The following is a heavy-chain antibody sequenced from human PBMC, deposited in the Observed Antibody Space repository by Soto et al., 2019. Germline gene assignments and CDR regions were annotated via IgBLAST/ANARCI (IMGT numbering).Heavy chain of an antibody. CDR3: ASASGGCCSSTGWQWRTYSWFDP. Sequence: QVQLVQSGAEVKKPGASVKVSCKASGYTFTGYYMHWVRQAPGQGLEWRGWINPNSGGTTYAQKCGGWGTTPRGACVGTGYVGRSRLGSDDTAVYYCASASGGCCSSTGWQWRTYSWFDPWGQGSLVTVSS. J-gene: IGHJ5*02. CDR2: INPNSGGT. CDR1: GYTFTGYY. V-gene: IGHV1-2*04. D-gene: IGHD2-2*01.